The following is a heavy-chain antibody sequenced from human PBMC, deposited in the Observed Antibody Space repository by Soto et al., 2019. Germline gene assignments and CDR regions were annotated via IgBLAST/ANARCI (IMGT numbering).Heavy chain of an antibody. J-gene: IGHJ5*02. CDR1: GGSISSGDYY. CDR3: AREAGLAYCGGDCLYNWFDP. D-gene: IGHD2-21*02. CDR2: RSYSGST. V-gene: IGHV4-31*03. Sequence: SETLSLTCTVSGGSISSGDYYWSWVRQHPGKGLEWIGYRSYSGSTYYNPSLKSRVTIVVDTSRNQFSLRLSSVTAADTAVYYCAREAGLAYCGGDCLYNWFDPWGQGTRVTVSS.